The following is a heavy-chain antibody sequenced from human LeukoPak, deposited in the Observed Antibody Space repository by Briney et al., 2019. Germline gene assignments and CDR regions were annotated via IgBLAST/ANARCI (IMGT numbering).Heavy chain of an antibody. J-gene: IGHJ3*02. V-gene: IGHV1-69*01. CDR1: GGTFSSYA. Sequence: GSSVNVSCKASGGTFSSYAICWVRQAPGQGLEWMGGIIPIFGTANYAQKFQGRVTITADESTSTAYMELSSLRSEDTAVYYCARSRGSTMVRGEETPDAFDIWGQGTMVTVSS. CDR3: ARSRGSTMVRGEETPDAFDI. CDR2: IIPIFGTA. D-gene: IGHD3-10*01.